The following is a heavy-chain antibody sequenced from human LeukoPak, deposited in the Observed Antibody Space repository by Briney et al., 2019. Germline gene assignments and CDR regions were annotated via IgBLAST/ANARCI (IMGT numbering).Heavy chain of an antibody. CDR2: INSDGSST. V-gene: IGHV3-74*01. J-gene: IGHJ4*02. CDR1: GFTFSSYW. CDR3: AREGYSSGWYYFDY. D-gene: IGHD6-19*01. Sequence: GGSLRLSCAASGFTFSSYWMYWVCQAPGKGLVWVSRINSDGSSTSYADSVKGRFTISRDNAKNTLYLQMNSLRAEDTAVYYCAREGYSSGWYYFDYWGQGTLVTVSS.